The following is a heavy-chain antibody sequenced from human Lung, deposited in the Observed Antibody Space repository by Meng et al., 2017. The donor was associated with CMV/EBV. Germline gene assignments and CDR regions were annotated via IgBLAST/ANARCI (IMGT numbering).Heavy chain of an antibody. Sequence: GGSLRLXCAASGFSFSSYGMQWVRQAPGKGLEWVAFIRYDGSNKYYVDSVKGRFTISRDNSKNMLYLQMNSLRVADTAVYYCAKDDSAYFDFRSGYSTPPDYWGQGXLVTFSS. V-gene: IGHV3-30*02. J-gene: IGHJ4*02. D-gene: IGHD3-3*01. CDR1: GFSFSSYG. CDR3: AKDDSAYFDFRSGYSTPPDY. CDR2: IRYDGSNK.